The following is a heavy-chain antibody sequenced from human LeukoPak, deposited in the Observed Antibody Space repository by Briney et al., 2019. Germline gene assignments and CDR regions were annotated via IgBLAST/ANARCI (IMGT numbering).Heavy chain of an antibody. Sequence: GSLRLSCAASGFTFSSYAMSWVRQAPGKGLEWVSDISGSGGSTYYADSVKGRFTISRDNSKNTLYLQMSSLRAEDTAVYYCAKEALGYCSSTSCYGMDYWGQGTLVTVSS. CDR2: ISGSGGST. CDR1: GFTFSSYA. D-gene: IGHD2-2*01. J-gene: IGHJ4*02. CDR3: AKEALGYCSSTSCYGMDY. V-gene: IGHV3-23*01.